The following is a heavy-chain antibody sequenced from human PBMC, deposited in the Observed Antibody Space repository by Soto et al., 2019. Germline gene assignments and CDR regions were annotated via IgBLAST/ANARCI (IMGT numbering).Heavy chain of an antibody. V-gene: IGHV3-48*01. J-gene: IGHJ6*02. D-gene: IGHD6-13*01. CDR3: ARAEDSSSWYPYYYGMDV. CDR2: ISSSSSTI. CDR1: GFTFSSYS. Sequence: VQLVESGGGLVQPGGSLRLSCAASGFTFSSYSMNWVRQAPGKGLEWVSYISSSSSTIYYADYVQGRFTISKDNAKNSLYLQMNSLRAEDTAVYYCARAEDSSSWYPYYYGMDVWGQGTTVTVSS.